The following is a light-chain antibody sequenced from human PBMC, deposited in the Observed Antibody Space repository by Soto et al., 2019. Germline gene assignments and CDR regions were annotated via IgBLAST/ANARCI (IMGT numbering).Light chain of an antibody. J-gene: IGLJ2*01. CDR3: AAWDDSLNGVV. CDR1: SSNIGSYT. Sequence: QSVLTQPPSASGTPGQRVTISCSGSSSNIGSYTVNWYQQLPGTAPKLLIYRKNQRPSGVPDRFSGSKSGTSASLAISGLHSEDEADYYCAAWDDSLNGVVFGGGTKLTVL. V-gene: IGLV1-44*01. CDR2: RKN.